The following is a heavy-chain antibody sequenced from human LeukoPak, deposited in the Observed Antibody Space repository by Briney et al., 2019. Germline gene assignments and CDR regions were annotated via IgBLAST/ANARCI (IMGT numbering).Heavy chain of an antibody. Sequence: PGGSLRLSCADSGFTFSNYDMHWVRQAPGKGLEWVAAISFDGANKDYGDSVRGRFTISRENSKNTLYMQMNSLRAEDTAVYYCAKGENYYYDSSTYSPPFDSWGQGTLVIVSS. CDR1: GFTFSNYD. CDR3: AKGENYYYDSSTYSPPFDS. D-gene: IGHD3-22*01. V-gene: IGHV3-30*18. J-gene: IGHJ4*02. CDR2: ISFDGANK.